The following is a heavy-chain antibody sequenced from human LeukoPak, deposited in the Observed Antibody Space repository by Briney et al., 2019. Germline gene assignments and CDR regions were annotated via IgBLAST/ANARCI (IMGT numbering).Heavy chain of an antibody. CDR2: IKVDGSEE. Sequence: GGSLRLSCAASGFTFSTYWMNWVCQAPGRGLEWVANIKVDGSEEYYTDSVEGRFTISRDNAKNSLYLQMNSLRAEDTAVYYCARGYWYYFDYWGQGTLVTVSS. J-gene: IGHJ4*02. CDR1: GFTFSTYW. CDR3: ARGYWYYFDY. D-gene: IGHD2-8*02. V-gene: IGHV3-7*01.